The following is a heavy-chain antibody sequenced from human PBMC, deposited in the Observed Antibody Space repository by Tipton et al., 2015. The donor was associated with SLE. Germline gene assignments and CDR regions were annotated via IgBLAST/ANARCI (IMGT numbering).Heavy chain of an antibody. Sequence: TLSLTCTVSGGSIGRYFWSWIRQPPGKGLEWIGCIYHTGIAYYNPSLKSRVTISVDTSKNQFSLKLTSVTAADTAFYYCVGTRDAYDETGGFDIWGQGTMVTVSS. J-gene: IGHJ3*02. CDR3: VGTRDAYDETGGFDI. CDR2: IYHTGIA. CDR1: GGSIGRYF. D-gene: IGHD5-24*01. V-gene: IGHV4-59*01.